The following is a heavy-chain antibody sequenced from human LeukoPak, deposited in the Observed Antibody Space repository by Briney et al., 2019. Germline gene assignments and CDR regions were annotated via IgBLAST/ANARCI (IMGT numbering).Heavy chain of an antibody. CDR2: IRSKANSYAT. CDR3: TRGGDY. J-gene: IGHJ4*02. Sequence: GGSLRLSCAASGFTFSGSAMHWVRQASGKGLEWVGRIRSKANSYATAYAASGKGRFTISRDDSKNTAYLQMNSLKAEDTAVYYCTRGGDYWGQGTLVTVSS. V-gene: IGHV3-73*01. D-gene: IGHD3-16*01. CDR1: GFTFSGSA.